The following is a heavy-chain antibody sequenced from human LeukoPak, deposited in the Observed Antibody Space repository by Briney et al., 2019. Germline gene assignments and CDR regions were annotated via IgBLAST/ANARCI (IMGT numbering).Heavy chain of an antibody. CDR2: IGTAGDT. CDR1: GFTFSSYD. J-gene: IGHJ3*02. Sequence: PGGSLRLSCAASGFTFSSYDMHWVRQATGKGLEWVSAIGTAGDTYYPGSVKGRLTISRENAKNSLYLQMNSLRAGDTAVYYCARAGGYCSGGSCEGYAFDIWGQGTMVTVSS. CDR3: ARAGGYCSGGSCEGYAFDI. V-gene: IGHV3-13*01. D-gene: IGHD2-15*01.